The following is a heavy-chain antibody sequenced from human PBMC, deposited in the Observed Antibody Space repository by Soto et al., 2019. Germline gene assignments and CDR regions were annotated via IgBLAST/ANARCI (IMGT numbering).Heavy chain of an antibody. J-gene: IGHJ5*02. CDR2: IYWDDDK. Sequence: QITLKESGPTLVNPTQTLTLTCTFSGFSLSTSGVGVGWIRQPPGKALEWLALIYWDDDKRYSPSLKSRLTITKDTSKNQVVLTMTKMDPVDTATYYCAHRRDIVVVVAATRAFDWFDPWGQGTLVTVSS. CDR1: GFSLSTSGVG. CDR3: AHRRDIVVVVAATRAFDWFDP. D-gene: IGHD2-15*01. V-gene: IGHV2-5*02.